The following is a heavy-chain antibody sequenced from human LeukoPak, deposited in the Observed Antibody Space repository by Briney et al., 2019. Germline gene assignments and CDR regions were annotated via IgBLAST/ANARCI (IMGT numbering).Heavy chain of an antibody. CDR2: IYYSGST. J-gene: IGHJ4*02. D-gene: IGHD3-3*01. CDR3: ARSYYDFWSGSHYFDY. V-gene: IGHV4-59*12. Sequence: SETLSLTCTVSGGSISSYYWSWIRQPPGKGLEWIGYIYYSGSTNYNPSLKSRVTISVDTSKNQFPLKLSSVTAADTAVYYCARSYYDFWSGSHYFDYWGQGTLVTVSS. CDR1: GGSISSYY.